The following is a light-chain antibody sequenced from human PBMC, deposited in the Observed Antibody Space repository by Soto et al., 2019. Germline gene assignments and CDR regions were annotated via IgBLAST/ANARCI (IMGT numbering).Light chain of an antibody. CDR3: QQVESYPST. J-gene: IGKJ4*01. V-gene: IGKV1-5*01. CDR1: QSISSW. CDR2: AAS. Sequence: TRSASVVDRVTITFRASQSISSWLAWYQQKPGKAPKLLIYAASSLQSGVPSRFSGSGFGTDFTLTITSLQPEDFATYYCQQVESYPSTFGGGTKVDIK.